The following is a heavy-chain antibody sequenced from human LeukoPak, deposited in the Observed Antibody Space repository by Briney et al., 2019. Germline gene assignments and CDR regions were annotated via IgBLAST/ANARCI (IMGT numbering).Heavy chain of an antibody. CDR2: LNYSGSA. CDR1: GDSITSSSYY. Sequence: PSETLSLTCTVSGDSITSSSYYWGWIRQPPGKGLEWIVSLNYSGSAYYNPSLKSRVAISVDTSKNQISLNLNSVTAADTAVYYCARTTLLRYFDGKDVWGKGTTVTVSS. J-gene: IGHJ6*04. V-gene: IGHV4-39*01. D-gene: IGHD3-9*01. CDR3: ARTTLLRYFDGKDV.